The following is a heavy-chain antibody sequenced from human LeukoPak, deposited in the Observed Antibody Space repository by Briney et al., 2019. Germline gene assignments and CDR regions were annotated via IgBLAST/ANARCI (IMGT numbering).Heavy chain of an antibody. D-gene: IGHD1-26*01. CDR1: GGCFSGYY. V-gene: IGHV4-34*01. Sequence: SETLSLTCAVYGGCFSGYYWSWIRQPPGKGLEWIGEINHSGRTNYNPSLKSRVTISVDTSKNQFPLKLSSVTAADTAVYYCARDNGELRLIDYWGQGTLVTVSS. J-gene: IGHJ4*02. CDR2: INHSGRT. CDR3: ARDNGELRLIDY.